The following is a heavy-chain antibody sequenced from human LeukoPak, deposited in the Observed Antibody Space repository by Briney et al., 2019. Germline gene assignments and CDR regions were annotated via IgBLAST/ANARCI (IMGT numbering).Heavy chain of an antibody. J-gene: IGHJ4*02. CDR1: GFTFSSYS. CDR3: ARDSVIYGFTFDY. Sequence: TGGSLRLSCAASGFTFSSYSMNWVRQAPGKGLEWVSSISNSSSYIYYADSVKGRFTISRDNAKNSLYLQMNSLRAEDTAVYYCARDSVIYGFTFDYWGQGTLVTVSS. V-gene: IGHV3-21*01. D-gene: IGHD4-17*01. CDR2: ISNSSSYI.